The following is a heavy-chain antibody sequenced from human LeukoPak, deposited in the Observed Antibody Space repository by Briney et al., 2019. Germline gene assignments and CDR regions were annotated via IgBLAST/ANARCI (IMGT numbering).Heavy chain of an antibody. CDR1: GYTFTGYY. Sequence: ASVKVSCKASGYTFTGYYMHWVRQAPGQGLEWMGWINPNSGGTNYAQKFQGRVTMTRDTSISSAYMQLSSLRSDDTAIYYCARSPIGLGFFDYWGQGTLVTVSS. V-gene: IGHV1-2*02. CDR3: ARSPIGLGFFDY. J-gene: IGHJ4*02. CDR2: INPNSGGT. D-gene: IGHD1-26*01.